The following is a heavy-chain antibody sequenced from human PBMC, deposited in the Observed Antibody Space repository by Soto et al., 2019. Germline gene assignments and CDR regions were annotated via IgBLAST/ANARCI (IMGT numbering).Heavy chain of an antibody. V-gene: IGHV3-30-3*01. CDR2: VSYDGSKQ. Sequence: QVHLVESGGGVVQPGRSLRVSCAASGFTFSNYAMHWVRQAPGKGLEWVAVVSYDGSKQFYADPVEGRFTISRDSSKSTLYLHMDNLRDEDTAVYYCARDRVYYYDNSGYYNFDYWGQGTLVTVSS. CDR3: ARDRVYYYDNSGYYNFDY. CDR1: GFTFSNYA. J-gene: IGHJ4*02. D-gene: IGHD3-22*01.